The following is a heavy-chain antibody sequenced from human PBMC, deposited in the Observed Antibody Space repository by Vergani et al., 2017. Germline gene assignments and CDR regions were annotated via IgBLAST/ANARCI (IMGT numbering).Heavy chain of an antibody. CDR3: AIGMGNFWSGYVYYYHYMDV. Sequence: QVQLQQWGAGLLKPSETLSLTCAVYGGSFSGYSWSWIRQPPGKGLEWIGEITDSGSTNYNPSLKSLVTISVYTSKNHFSLKLSSVTAADTAVYYCAIGMGNFWSGYVYYYHYMDVWGKGTTVTVSS. V-gene: IGHV4-34*01. D-gene: IGHD3-3*01. CDR1: GGSFSGYS. CDR2: ITDSGST. J-gene: IGHJ6*03.